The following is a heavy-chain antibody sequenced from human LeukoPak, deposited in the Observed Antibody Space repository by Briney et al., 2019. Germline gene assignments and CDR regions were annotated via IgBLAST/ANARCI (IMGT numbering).Heavy chain of an antibody. CDR1: GFSLRSNA. J-gene: IGHJ4*02. V-gene: IGHV3-30*04. Sequence: GGSLRLSCAASGFSLRSNAMYWVRQAPGKGLDWVTFISHDGSKIYYADSVKGRFTFSRDTSKNTLYLQMNSLRVEDTAVYYCARVASGTYYVIDFWGQGTLVTVSS. CDR2: ISHDGSKI. D-gene: IGHD1-26*01. CDR3: ARVASGTYYVIDF.